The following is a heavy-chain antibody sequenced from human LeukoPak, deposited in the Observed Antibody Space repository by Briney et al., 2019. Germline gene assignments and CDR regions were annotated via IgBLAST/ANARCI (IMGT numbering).Heavy chain of an antibody. Sequence: SETLSLTCTVSGGSISSYYWSWIRQPPGKGLEWIGYIYYSGSTNYNPSLKSRVTISVDTSKNQFSLKLSSATAADTAVYYCARDADWFDPWGQGTLVTVSS. CDR3: ARDADWFDP. V-gene: IGHV4-59*01. J-gene: IGHJ5*02. CDR1: GGSISSYY. CDR2: IYYSGST.